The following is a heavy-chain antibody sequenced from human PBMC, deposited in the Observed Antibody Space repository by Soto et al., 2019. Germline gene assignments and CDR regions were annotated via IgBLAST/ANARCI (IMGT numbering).Heavy chain of an antibody. J-gene: IGHJ4*02. Sequence: KASETLSLTCTVSGGSISSYYWSWIRQPAGKGLEWIGRIFSSGSTNYNPSLKSRVTMSVDTSKKQFSPKLRSVTAADTAVYYCARDPLTRFDYWGQGTLVTVSS. CDR3: ARDPLTRFDY. D-gene: IGHD3-16*02. CDR1: GGSISSYY. V-gene: IGHV4-4*07. CDR2: IFSSGST.